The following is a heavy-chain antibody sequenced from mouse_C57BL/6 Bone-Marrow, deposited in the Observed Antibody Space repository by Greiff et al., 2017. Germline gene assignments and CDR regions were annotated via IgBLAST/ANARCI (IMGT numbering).Heavy chain of an antibody. CDR2: IDPNSGGT. V-gene: IGHV1-62-3*01. CDR1: GYTFTSYW. D-gene: IGHD2-1*01. CDR3: ARGAGNSWYFDV. J-gene: IGHJ1*03. Sequence: LQQPGASVKLSSKASGYTFTSYWMHWVKQRPGRGLEWIGRIDPNSGGTKYNEKFKSKATLTVDKHSSTAYMQLSSLTSEDSAVYYCARGAGNSWYFDVWGTGTTVTVSS.